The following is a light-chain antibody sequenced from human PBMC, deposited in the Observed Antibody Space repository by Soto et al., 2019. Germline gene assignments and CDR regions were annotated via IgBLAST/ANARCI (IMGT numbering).Light chain of an antibody. Sequence: QSVLTQPPSVSGAPGQRVTISCTGSSSNIGAGYDVHWYQQLPGTAPKLLIYGNSNRPSGVPDRFSGSKSGTSASLAITGLQVEDEADYYCQSYDSSLIGSVFGGGTKLTVL. J-gene: IGLJ2*01. CDR3: QSYDSSLIGSV. V-gene: IGLV1-40*01. CDR1: SSNIGAGYD. CDR2: GNS.